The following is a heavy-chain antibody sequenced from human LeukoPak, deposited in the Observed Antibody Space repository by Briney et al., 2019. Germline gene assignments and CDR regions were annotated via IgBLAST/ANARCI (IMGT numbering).Heavy chain of an antibody. CDR3: ARDRNYAFDN. Sequence: GGSLRLSCAASGFPFIEYSMNWVRQAPGKGLEWISYIGIDSGNTKYADSVRGRFTISADKAKNSLYLQMNSLRVEDTAVYYCARDRNYAFDNWGQGTLVSVAS. CDR2: IGIDSGNT. D-gene: IGHD1-7*01. CDR1: GFPFIEYS. V-gene: IGHV3-48*01. J-gene: IGHJ4*02.